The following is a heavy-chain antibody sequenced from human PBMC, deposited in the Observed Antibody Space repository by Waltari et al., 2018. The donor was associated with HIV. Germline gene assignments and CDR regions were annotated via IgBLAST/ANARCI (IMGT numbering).Heavy chain of an antibody. CDR2: ISWNRDII. V-gene: IGHV3-9*01. Sequence: EMQLVESGGGVVQPGRSLRLACGAAGCNWDHQGRYWVLQAPGQGLEWVSGISWNRDIIGYADSVKGRFTISRDNAKNSLYLQMNSLGAEDTALYYCAKDAASIHYYGMDVWGQGTTVTVS. CDR3: AKDAASIHYYGMDV. D-gene: IGHD2-2*01. CDR1: GCNWDHQG. J-gene: IGHJ6*02.